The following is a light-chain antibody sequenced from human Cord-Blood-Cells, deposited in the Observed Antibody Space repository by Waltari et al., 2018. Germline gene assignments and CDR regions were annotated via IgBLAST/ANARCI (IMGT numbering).Light chain of an antibody. CDR2: EGS. CDR1: SSDVRSYNL. Sequence: QPALTQPASVSGSPGQSITISCTRTSSDVRSYNLVSWYQQHPGKVPKFMIYEGSKRPSGVPKRYSGSKSGNTASLTITGRQAENEADYYSCSYAGSNVVFGGGTKLTVL. V-gene: IGLV2-23*01. J-gene: IGLJ2*01. CDR3: CSYAGSNVV.